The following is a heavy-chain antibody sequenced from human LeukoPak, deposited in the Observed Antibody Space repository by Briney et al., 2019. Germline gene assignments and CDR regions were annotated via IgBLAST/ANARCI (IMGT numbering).Heavy chain of an antibody. Sequence: GESLRLSCAASGFTFSDYYMSWIRQAPGRGLEWVSYISSSGSTIYYADSVKGRFTIPRDNAKNSLYLQMNSLRAEDTAVYYCARGVPDYYDSSGYYYVPLSIPFFDYWGQGTLVTVSS. CDR1: GFTFSDYY. J-gene: IGHJ4*02. V-gene: IGHV3-11*01. D-gene: IGHD3-22*01. CDR2: ISSSGSTI. CDR3: ARGVPDYYDSSGYYYVPLSIPFFDY.